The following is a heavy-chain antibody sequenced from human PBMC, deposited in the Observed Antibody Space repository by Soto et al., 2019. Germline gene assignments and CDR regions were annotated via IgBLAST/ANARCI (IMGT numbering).Heavy chain of an antibody. CDR1: GGSISSYY. V-gene: IGHV4-59*01. Sequence: PSETLSLTCTVSGGSISSYYCSWVRQPPVKGLEWIGYIYYSGSTNYNPSLKSRVTISVDTSKNQFSLKLSSVTAADTAVYYCARDRTLRYCSSTSCYSGTEVWFDPWGQGTLVTVSS. J-gene: IGHJ5*02. CDR3: ARDRTLRYCSSTSCYSGTEVWFDP. D-gene: IGHD2-2*01. CDR2: IYYSGST.